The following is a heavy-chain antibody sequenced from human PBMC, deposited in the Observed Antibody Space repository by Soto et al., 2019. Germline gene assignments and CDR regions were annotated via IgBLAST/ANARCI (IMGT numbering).Heavy chain of an antibody. J-gene: IGHJ4*02. CDR3: ARGGGNSGYFFDY. CDR1: GGSLSDYS. V-gene: IGHV4-34*02. Sequence: QVQLRQWGAGLLKPSETLSLRCAVYGGSLSDYSWSWIRQSPETGLEWIGEINHGRSTKYNPSLKSRVPISVDTAKNQVSLILTSATTADTAVYRCARGGGNSGYFFDYWGRGTLVTVSS. D-gene: IGHD5-12*01. CDR2: INHGRST.